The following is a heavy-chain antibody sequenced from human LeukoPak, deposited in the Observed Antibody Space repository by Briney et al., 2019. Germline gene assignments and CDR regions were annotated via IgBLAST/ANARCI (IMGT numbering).Heavy chain of an antibody. Sequence: SQTLSLTCTVSGGSISSGGYYWSWIRQHPGKGLEWIGYIYYSGSTYYNPSLKSRVTISVNTSKNQFSLKLSSVTAADTAVYYCARDSAWPYYGMDVWGQGTTVTVSS. V-gene: IGHV4-31*03. CDR2: IYYSGST. D-gene: IGHD1-26*01. CDR1: GGSISSGGYY. J-gene: IGHJ6*02. CDR3: ARDSAWPYYGMDV.